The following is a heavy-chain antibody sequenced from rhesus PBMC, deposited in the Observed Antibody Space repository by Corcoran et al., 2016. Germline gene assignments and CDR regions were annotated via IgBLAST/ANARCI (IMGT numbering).Heavy chain of an antibody. CDR1: GYSISSGYG. J-gene: IGHJ3*01. D-gene: IGHD1-20*01. CDR2: IGRGTNKP. CDR3: GGEVEHWLAFDF. Sequence: QVQLQESGPGLVRPSETLSLTCTISGYSISSGYGWSWFRQPPGKGLGWIGYIGRGTNKPQPNPPLKVRVTISKEPSKKQFSLRLSSVTAADTALYYCGGEVEHWLAFDFWGQGLRVTVSS. V-gene: IGHV4-127*01.